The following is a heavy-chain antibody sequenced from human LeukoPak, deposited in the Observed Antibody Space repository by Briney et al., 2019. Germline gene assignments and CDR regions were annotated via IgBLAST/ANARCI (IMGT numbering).Heavy chain of an antibody. D-gene: IGHD3-22*01. Sequence: GRSLTLSCAASGFTFSSYGMHWVRQAPGRGLDWVAVIWYDGSKKYYSDSLKGRFTISRDNVENTLYLQMNSLRVEDTAVYYCARDPTAYYDSSGYYLNTIDYWGQGTLVTVSS. CDR2: IWYDGSKK. V-gene: IGHV3-33*01. CDR1: GFTFSSYG. CDR3: ARDPTAYYDSSGYYLNTIDY. J-gene: IGHJ4*02.